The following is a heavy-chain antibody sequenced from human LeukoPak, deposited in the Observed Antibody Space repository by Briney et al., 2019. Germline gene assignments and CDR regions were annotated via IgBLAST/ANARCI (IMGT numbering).Heavy chain of an antibody. V-gene: IGHV3-30-3*01. CDR1: GFTFSSYA. Sequence: PGRSLRLSCAASGFTFSSYAMHWVRQAPGKGLEWVAVISYDGSNKYYAYSVKGRLTISRDNSKNTLYLQMNSLRAEDTAVYYCARVVGVHIGYFDYWGQGTLVTVSS. CDR3: ARVVGVHIGYFDY. D-gene: IGHD1-26*01. CDR2: ISYDGSNK. J-gene: IGHJ4*02.